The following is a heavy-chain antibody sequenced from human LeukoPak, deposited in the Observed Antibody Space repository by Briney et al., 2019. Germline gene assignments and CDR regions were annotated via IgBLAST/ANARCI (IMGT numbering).Heavy chain of an antibody. J-gene: IGHJ4*02. Sequence: GGSLRLSCVASGFPFNAYWMTWVRQAPGKGLEWVANIRRDGDTKYYVDSVKGRFTISRDNAMNSLYLQMNSLRAEDTAIYYCARSLPYGTTWYGRSDFWGQGTLVTVSS. V-gene: IGHV3-7*03. CDR3: ARSLPYGTTWYGRSDF. CDR1: GFPFNAYW. D-gene: IGHD6-13*01. CDR2: IRRDGDTK.